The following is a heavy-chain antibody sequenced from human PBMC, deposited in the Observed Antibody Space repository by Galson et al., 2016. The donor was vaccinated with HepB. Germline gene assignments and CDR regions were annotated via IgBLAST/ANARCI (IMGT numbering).Heavy chain of an antibody. D-gene: IGHD3-16*02. CDR1: GGSIRSTGFY. Sequence: TLSLTCTVSGGSIRSTGFYWSWIRQHPEKGLEYIGYIYYNGSIYYTPSLKSRLSLSIDTSQNQFSLQLRSVTAADTAVYYCARVRVMVTFGGVFATYGLDVWGPGTTVIVSS. CDR3: ARVRVMVTFGGVFATYGLDV. CDR2: IYYNGSI. V-gene: IGHV4-31*03. J-gene: IGHJ6*02.